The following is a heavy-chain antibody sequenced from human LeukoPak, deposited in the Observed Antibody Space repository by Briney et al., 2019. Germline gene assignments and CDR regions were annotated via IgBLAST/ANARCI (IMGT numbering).Heavy chain of an antibody. CDR1: GYTFTNYG. V-gene: IGHV1-18*01. D-gene: IGHD6-6*01. CDR3: ASQRYSSSSHNWFDP. Sequence: ASVKVSCKASGYTFTNYGISWVRQAPGQGLEWMGWISAYNGNTNYAQKFQGRVTMTRDTSISTAYMELSRLRSDDTAVYYCASQRYSSSSHNWFDPWGQGTLVTVSS. CDR2: ISAYNGNT. J-gene: IGHJ5*02.